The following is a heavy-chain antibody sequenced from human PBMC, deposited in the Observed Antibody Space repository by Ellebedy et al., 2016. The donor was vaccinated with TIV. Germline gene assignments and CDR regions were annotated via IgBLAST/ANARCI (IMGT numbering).Heavy chain of an antibody. J-gene: IGHJ4*02. CDR1: GFTFSSYG. CDR3: ARETSVADFDY. CDR2: ISYDGSNK. V-gene: IGHV3-30*03. Sequence: GGSLRLXXAASGFTFSSYGMHWVRQAPGKGLEWVAVISYDGSNKYYADSVKGRFTISRDNSKNTLYLQMNSLRAEDTAMYYCARETSVADFDYWGQGTLVTVSS. D-gene: IGHD4-23*01.